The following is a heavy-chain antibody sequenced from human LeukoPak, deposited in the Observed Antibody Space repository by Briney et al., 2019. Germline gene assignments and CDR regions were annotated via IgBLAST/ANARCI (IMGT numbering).Heavy chain of an antibody. CDR1: GYAFDISA. J-gene: IGHJ6*02. Sequence: ASVKVSCKASGYAFDISAATWVRQAPGQGLEWLGWISAYNGKIDYVQKLQGRVTMTTDTFTSTAYLELRSLGSDDTAVYYCARVRDYGSGSDYYYGLDVWGQGTTVTVS. D-gene: IGHD3-10*01. CDR2: ISAYNGKI. CDR3: ARVRDYGSGSDYYYGLDV. V-gene: IGHV1-18*01.